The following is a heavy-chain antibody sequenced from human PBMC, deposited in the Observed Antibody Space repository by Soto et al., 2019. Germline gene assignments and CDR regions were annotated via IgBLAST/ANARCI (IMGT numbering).Heavy chain of an antibody. D-gene: IGHD4-4*01. CDR3: ARGMTTVTAIDY. CDR2: IYHSGST. Sequence: QLQLQESGSGVVKPSQTLSLTCAVSGGSISSDGYSWSWIRQPPGKGLEWIGYIYHSGSTYFNPSLTSRVTISVDRSKSQFSLKLRSVLAADTVVYFCARGMTTVTAIDYWGQGTLVTVSS. V-gene: IGHV4-30-2*01. CDR1: GGSISSDGYS. J-gene: IGHJ4*02.